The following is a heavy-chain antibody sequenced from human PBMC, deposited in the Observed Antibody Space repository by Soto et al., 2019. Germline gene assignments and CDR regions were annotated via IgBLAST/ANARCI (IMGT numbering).Heavy chain of an antibody. J-gene: IGHJ6*02. D-gene: IGHD3-10*01. CDR2: IYYSGST. V-gene: IGHV4-30-4*01. Sequence: KASETLSLTCTVSGGSISSGDYYWSWIRQPPGKGLEWIGYIYYSGSTYYNPSLKSRVTISVDTSKNQFSLKLSSVTAADTAVYYCARGASMVRGLNYYYYGMDVWGQGTTVTVSS. CDR1: GGSISSGDYY. CDR3: ARGASMVRGLNYYYYGMDV.